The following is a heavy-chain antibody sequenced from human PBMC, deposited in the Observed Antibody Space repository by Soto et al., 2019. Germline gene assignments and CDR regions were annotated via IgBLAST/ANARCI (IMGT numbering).Heavy chain of an antibody. CDR3: ARQGGYCSGGSCSGAFDI. V-gene: IGHV1-69*13. CDR2: IIPIFGTA. J-gene: IGHJ3*02. D-gene: IGHD2-15*01. CDR1: GGTFSSYA. Sequence: SVKVSCKASGGTFSSYAISWVRQAPGQGLEWMGGIIPIFGTANYAQKFQGRVTITADESTSTAYMELSSLRSEDTAVYYCARQGGYCSGGSCSGAFDIWGQGTTVTVSS.